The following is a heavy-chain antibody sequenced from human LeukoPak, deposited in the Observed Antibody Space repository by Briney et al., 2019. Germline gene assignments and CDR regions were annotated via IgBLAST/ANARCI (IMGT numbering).Heavy chain of an antibody. J-gene: IGHJ3*02. Sequence: SETLSLTCTVSGRSISSYYWSWLRQPAGKGLEWVGRIYTSGSTNYNPSLKSRVTMSVDTSKNQFSLKLSSVTAADTAVYYCARHIVNEAFDIWGQGTMVTVSS. CDR1: GRSISSYY. D-gene: IGHD5-12*01. CDR2: IYTSGST. V-gene: IGHV4-4*07. CDR3: ARHIVNEAFDI.